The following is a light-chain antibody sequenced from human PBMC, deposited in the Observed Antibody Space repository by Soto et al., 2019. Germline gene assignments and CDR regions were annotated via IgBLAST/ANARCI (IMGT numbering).Light chain of an antibody. Sequence: AIRMTQSPSSFSASTGDRVTITCRASQGSSNYLAWYQQKPGKAPKLLIYAASTLEYGVPSRFSGSGSGTDFTLTINCLQSEDFATYFCQQYYTYPQTFGQGTKLEI. CDR2: AAS. CDR1: QGSSNY. CDR3: QQYYTYPQT. J-gene: IGKJ2*01. V-gene: IGKV1-8*01.